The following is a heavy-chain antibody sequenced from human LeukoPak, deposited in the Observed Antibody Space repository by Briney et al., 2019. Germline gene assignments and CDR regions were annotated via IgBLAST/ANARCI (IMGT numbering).Heavy chain of an antibody. CDR3: ARAISETMVRGVIGHWFDP. J-gene: IGHJ5*02. CDR1: GGAISSGGYY. D-gene: IGHD3-10*01. CDR2: IYYSGST. V-gene: IGHV4-31*03. Sequence: AQTLSLTCTVSGGAISSGGYYWSCIRQHPGKALECIGYIYYSGSTYYNPSLKSRVTISVDTSKNQFSLKLSSVTAADTAVYYCARAISETMVRGVIGHWFDPWGQGTLVTVSS.